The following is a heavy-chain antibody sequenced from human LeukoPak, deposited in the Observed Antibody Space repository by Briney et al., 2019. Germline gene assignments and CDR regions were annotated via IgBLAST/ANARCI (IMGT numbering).Heavy chain of an antibody. V-gene: IGHV3-7*01. J-gene: IGHJ4*02. Sequence: AGSLTLTCAGSGITFSGHWMNWVRQAPGQGLEWVAHLKYGGSEKYYVDSVKGRFTISRDNAENSLSLQMNNVRAEDTAVYFCAFSNNLNYWGQGALVTVSS. CDR1: GITFSGHW. CDR2: LKYGGSEK. CDR3: AFSNNLNY. D-gene: IGHD1-20*01.